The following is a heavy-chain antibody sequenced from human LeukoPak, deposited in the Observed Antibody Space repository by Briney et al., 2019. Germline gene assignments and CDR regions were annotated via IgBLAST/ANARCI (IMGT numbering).Heavy chain of an antibody. CDR2: LSDTSSMI. Sequence: GGSLRLSCAASGFPFSTYAMSWGRQAPGKGREWVSTLSDTSSMIYYADSVKGRFTISRDNTKNTVYLQMNSLRVDDTAVYYCVKDGGIYPAWYFDCWGQGTLVTVSS. J-gene: IGHJ4*02. CDR3: VKDGGIYPAWYFDC. CDR1: GFPFSTYA. D-gene: IGHD1-26*01. V-gene: IGHV3-23*01.